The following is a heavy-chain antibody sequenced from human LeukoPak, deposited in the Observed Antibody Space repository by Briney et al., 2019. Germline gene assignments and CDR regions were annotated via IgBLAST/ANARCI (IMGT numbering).Heavy chain of an antibody. D-gene: IGHD1-1*01. CDR3: ASGQLELLG. CDR2: IYTSGST. V-gene: IGHV4-61*02. CDR1: GGSISSGSYY. Sequence: SQTLSLTCTVSGGSISSGSYYWSWIRRPAGKGLEWIGRIYTSGSTNYNPSLKSRVTISVDTSKNQFSLKLSSVTAADTAVYYCASGQLELLGWGQGTLVTVSS. J-gene: IGHJ4*02.